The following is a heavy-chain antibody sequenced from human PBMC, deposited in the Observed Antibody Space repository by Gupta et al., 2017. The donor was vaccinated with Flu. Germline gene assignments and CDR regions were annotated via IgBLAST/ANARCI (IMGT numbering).Heavy chain of an antibody. CDR1: GFTFSPYW. CDR2: INSDGSST. Sequence: EVQLVESGGGLVQPGGSLRLSCAASGFTFSPYWMHWFRQAPGKGLLWVSRINSDGSSTNYADSVKGRFTISRDNAKNTLYLQMNSLRAEDTAVYYWARGGRDGRSDAFDIWGQGTMVTVSS. CDR3: ARGGRDGRSDAFDI. D-gene: IGHD1-26*01. V-gene: IGHV3-74*01. J-gene: IGHJ3*02.